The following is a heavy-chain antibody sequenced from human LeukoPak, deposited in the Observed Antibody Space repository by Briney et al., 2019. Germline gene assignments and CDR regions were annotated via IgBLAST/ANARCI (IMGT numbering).Heavy chain of an antibody. D-gene: IGHD6-13*01. CDR2: IDPSDSYT. V-gene: IGHV5-10-1*01. CDR3: ARQRTIATPFDY. Sequence: GEPLRISCKGSGYSFTSYWINWVRQMPGKGLEWMGRIDPSDSYTDYSPSFQGHVTMSADKSISTAYLQWSSLKASDTAMYYCARQRTIATPFDYWGQGTLVTVSS. J-gene: IGHJ4*02. CDR1: GYSFTSYW.